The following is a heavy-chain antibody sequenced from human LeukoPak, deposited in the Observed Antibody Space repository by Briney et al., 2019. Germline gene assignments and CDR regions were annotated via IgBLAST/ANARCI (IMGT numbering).Heavy chain of an antibody. Sequence: GGSLRLSCAASGFTFSSYGMSWVRQAPGKGLEWVSAISGSGGSTYYADSVKGRFTISRDNSKNTLYLQMNSLRAEDTAVYYCAKDGSVWGSTNFDYWGQGTLVTVSS. CDR3: AKDGSVWGSTNFDY. J-gene: IGHJ4*02. CDR2: ISGSGGST. D-gene: IGHD3-16*01. V-gene: IGHV3-23*01. CDR1: GFTFSSYG.